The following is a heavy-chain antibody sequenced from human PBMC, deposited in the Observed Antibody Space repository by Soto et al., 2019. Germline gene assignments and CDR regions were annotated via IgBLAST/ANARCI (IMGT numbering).Heavy chain of an antibody. CDR1: GGSISSYY. V-gene: IGHV4-59*01. Sequence: SETLSLTCTVSGGSISSYYWSWTRQPPGKGLEWIGYIYYSGSTNYNPSLKSRVTISVDTSKNQFSLKLSSVTAADTAVYYCARESIAVAGTIDYWGQGTLVTVSS. D-gene: IGHD6-19*01. CDR2: IYYSGST. J-gene: IGHJ4*02. CDR3: ARESIAVAGTIDY.